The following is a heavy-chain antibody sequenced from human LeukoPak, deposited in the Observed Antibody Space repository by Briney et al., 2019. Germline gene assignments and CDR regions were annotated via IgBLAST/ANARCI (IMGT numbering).Heavy chain of an antibody. V-gene: IGHV4-39*01. D-gene: IGHD3-3*01. CDR2: IYYSGST. CDR3: ARHQRTCTDFWSGYRGTDLFDY. J-gene: IGHJ4*02. Sequence: SETLSLTCTVSGGSISSSSYYWGWIRQPPGKGLEWIGSIYYSGSTYYNPSLKSRVTISVDTSKNQFSLKLSSVTAADTAVYYCARHQRTCTDFWSGYRGTDLFDYWGQGTLVTVSS. CDR1: GGSISSSSYY.